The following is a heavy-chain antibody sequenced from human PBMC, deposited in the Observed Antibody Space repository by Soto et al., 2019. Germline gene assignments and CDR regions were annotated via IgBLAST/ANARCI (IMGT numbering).Heavy chain of an antibody. CDR3: ARGGGYDSFDY. CDR2: ISHLEST. Sequence: PSETLSLTCTVSGASISYGGFSWSWIRQSPGKSLEWIGYISHLESTYFHPSFKSRLTMSIDRTRNQFSLKLSSVTAADMAVYYCARGGGYDSFDYWGQGVLVTVSS. CDR1: GASISYGGFS. D-gene: IGHD5-12*01. J-gene: IGHJ4*02. V-gene: IGHV4-30-2*06.